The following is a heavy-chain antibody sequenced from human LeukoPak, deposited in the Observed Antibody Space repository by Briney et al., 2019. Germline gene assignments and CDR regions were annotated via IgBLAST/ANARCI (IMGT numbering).Heavy chain of an antibody. Sequence: PSETLSLTCTVSGGSISSSSYYWGWIRQPAGKGLEWIGSIYYSGSTYYNPSLKSRVTISVDTSKNQFSLKLSSVTAADTAVYYCARGVLRYFDWLRGEVDPWGQGTLVTVSS. CDR2: IYYSGST. D-gene: IGHD3-9*01. J-gene: IGHJ5*02. CDR3: ARGVLRYFDWLRGEVDP. CDR1: GGSISSSSYY. V-gene: IGHV4-39*07.